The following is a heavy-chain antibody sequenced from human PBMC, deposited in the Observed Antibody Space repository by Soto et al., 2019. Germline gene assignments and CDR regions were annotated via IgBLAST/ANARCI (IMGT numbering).Heavy chain of an antibody. V-gene: IGHV4-31*03. CDR2: IYYSGST. D-gene: IGHD5-18*01. Sequence: SETLCLTCTVAGGSISSGCYYWSWSRQHPGKGLEWIGYIYYSGSTYYNPSLKSRVTISVDTSKNQFSLKLSSVTAADTAVYYCARSGYSYGPNPLLYWGQGTLVTVS. CDR3: ARSGYSYGPNPLLY. CDR1: GGSISSGCYY. J-gene: IGHJ4*02.